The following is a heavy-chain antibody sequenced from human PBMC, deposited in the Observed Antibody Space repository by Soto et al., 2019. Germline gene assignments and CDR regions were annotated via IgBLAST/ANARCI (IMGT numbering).Heavy chain of an antibody. D-gene: IGHD5-18*01. CDR2: INPNSGGT. J-gene: IGHJ3*02. CDR1: GYTFTGYY. CDR3: ARERALLAGQGDTAMVCDAFHI. Sequence: QVQLVQSGAEVKKPGASVKVSCKASGYTFTGYYMHWVRQAPGQGLEWMGWINPNSGGTNYAQKFQGWVTMTRDTSISTAYMELSRLRSDDTAVYYCARERALLAGQGDTAMVCDAFHIWGQGTMVTVSS. V-gene: IGHV1-2*04.